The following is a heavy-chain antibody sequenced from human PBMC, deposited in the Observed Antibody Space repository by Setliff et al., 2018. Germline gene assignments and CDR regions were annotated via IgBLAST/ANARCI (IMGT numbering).Heavy chain of an antibody. J-gene: IGHJ4*02. CDR1: GLTVSNDF. D-gene: IGHD2-15*01. V-gene: IGHV3-21*01. CDR3: ARTCSGSGCYAGLES. CDR2: ISSSSSYI. Sequence: GGSLRLSCVVSGLTVSNDFMGWVRQAPGKGLEWVSSISSSSSYIYDADSVKGRFTISRDNSKNTLYLQMNSLRPEDTAVYYCARTCSGSGCYAGLESWGQGTPVTVSS.